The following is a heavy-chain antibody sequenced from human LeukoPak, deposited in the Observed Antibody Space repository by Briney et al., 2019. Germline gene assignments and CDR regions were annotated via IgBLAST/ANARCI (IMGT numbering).Heavy chain of an antibody. V-gene: IGHV1-2*02. J-gene: IGHJ4*02. Sequence: ASVKVSCKASGYTFTGYYMHWVRQAPGQGLEWMGWINPNSGGTNYAQKLQGRVTMTTDTSTSTAYMELRSLRSDDTAVYYCARSPEAYYYDSSGYYFIDYWGQGTLVTVSS. CDR2: INPNSGGT. CDR3: ARSPEAYYYDSSGYYFIDY. D-gene: IGHD3-22*01. CDR1: GYTFTGYY.